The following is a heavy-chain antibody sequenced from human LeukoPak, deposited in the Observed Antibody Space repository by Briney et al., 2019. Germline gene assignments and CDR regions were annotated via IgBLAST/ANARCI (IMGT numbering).Heavy chain of an antibody. Sequence: GGSLRLSCAASGFTFSDYYMSWIRQAPGKGLEWVSYISGTSSYTNYADSVKGRFTISRDNAKNSLFLQMNSLRAEDTAVFYCARDFLNAFDIWGQGTMVTVSS. J-gene: IGHJ3*02. CDR2: ISGTSSYT. V-gene: IGHV3-11*06. D-gene: IGHD2/OR15-2a*01. CDR3: ARDFLNAFDI. CDR1: GFTFSDYY.